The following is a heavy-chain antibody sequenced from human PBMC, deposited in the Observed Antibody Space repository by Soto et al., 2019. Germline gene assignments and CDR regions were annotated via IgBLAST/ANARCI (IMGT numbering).Heavy chain of an antibody. V-gene: IGHV4-59*01. CDR1: GASISSYY. Sequence: SETLSLTCTVSGASISSYYWIWIRQPPGKGLEWIGYMFYSGSTKYNPSLTSRVTVSIDTSKNQFSLNLRSVTGADTGVYYCARVGGAPLGAFDIWGQGTMVTV. CDR2: MFYSGST. CDR3: ARVGGAPLGAFDI. J-gene: IGHJ3*02. D-gene: IGHD1-26*01.